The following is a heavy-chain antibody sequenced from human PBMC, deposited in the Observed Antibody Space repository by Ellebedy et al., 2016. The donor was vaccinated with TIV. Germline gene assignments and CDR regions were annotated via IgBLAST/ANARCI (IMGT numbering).Heavy chain of an antibody. V-gene: IGHV3-23*01. CDR3: AKDMWFGDLSPLGP. CDR2: ISGSGGDT. D-gene: IGHD3-10*01. CDR1: GFTFSSYA. Sequence: PSETLSLTCAASGFTFSSYAMSWVRQAPGKGLEWVSVISGSGGDTHYADSVKGRFTISRDNSNNTLYLQMNTLRAEDTAVYYCAKDMWFGDLSPLGPWGQGTLVTVSS. J-gene: IGHJ4*02.